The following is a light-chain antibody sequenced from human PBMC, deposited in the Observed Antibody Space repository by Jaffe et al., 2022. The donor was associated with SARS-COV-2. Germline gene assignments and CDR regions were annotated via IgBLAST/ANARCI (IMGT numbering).Light chain of an antibody. Sequence: EIVMTQSPATLSVSPGEGATLSCRASQSVRTNLAWYQQKPGQAPRLLIYGASTRATDIPARFSGGGSGTEFTLTISSLQPEDFAVYYCQQYDLWYTFGQGTKLEIK. CDR2: GAS. CDR3: QQYDLWYT. CDR1: QSVRTN. V-gene: IGKV3-15*01. J-gene: IGKJ2*01.